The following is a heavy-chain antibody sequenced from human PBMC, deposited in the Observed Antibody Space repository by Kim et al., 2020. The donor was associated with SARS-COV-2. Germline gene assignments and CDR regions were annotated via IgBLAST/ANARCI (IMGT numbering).Heavy chain of an antibody. CDR3: ARDPTFVVVPAGEYFQH. D-gene: IGHD2-2*01. Sequence: GGSLRLSCAASGFTFSGYGMNWVRQAPGKGLEWVSPIRSTSNYLNTEDSVKARFTISRDNAKNSLYLQMNSLRAEDTAVYYCARDPTFVVVPAGEYFQHWGQGTLVTVSS. CDR1: GFTFSGYG. V-gene: IGHV3-21*01. J-gene: IGHJ1*01. CDR2: IRSTSNYL.